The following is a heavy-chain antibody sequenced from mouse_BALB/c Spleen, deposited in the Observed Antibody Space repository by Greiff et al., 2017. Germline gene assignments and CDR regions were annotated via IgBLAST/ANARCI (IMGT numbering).Heavy chain of an antibody. CDR2: ISYDGSN. CDR3: AREEYGNYGGAMDY. V-gene: IGHV3-6*02. Sequence: EVQLQESGPGLVKPSQSLSLTCSVTGYSITSGYYWNWIRQFPGNKLEWMGYISYDGSNNYNPSLKNRISITRDTSKNQFFLKLNSVTTEDTATYYCAREEYGNYGGAMDYWGQGTSVTVSS. J-gene: IGHJ4*01. CDR1: GYSITSGYY. D-gene: IGHD2-10*02.